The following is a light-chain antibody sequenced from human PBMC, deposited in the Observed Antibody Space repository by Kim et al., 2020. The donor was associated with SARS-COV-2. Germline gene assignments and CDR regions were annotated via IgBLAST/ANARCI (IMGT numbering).Light chain of an antibody. CDR1: SLRNYY. V-gene: IGLV3-19*01. CDR3: NSRDSSGNHLV. J-gene: IGLJ3*02. Sequence: LGHTGVITSQSDSLRNYYASWYQQKPRQAPVVVIYGRNDRPSGIPDRFSGSNSGNTASLTITGAQAEDEADYYCNSRDSSGNHLVFGGGTKVTVL. CDR2: GRN.